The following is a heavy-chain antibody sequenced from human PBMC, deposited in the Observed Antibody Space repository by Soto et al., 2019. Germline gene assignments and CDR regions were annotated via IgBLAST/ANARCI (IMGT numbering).Heavy chain of an antibody. CDR3: AKVGLYCSGGSCPSDY. J-gene: IGHJ4*02. V-gene: IGHV3-30*18. Sequence: LRLSCAASGFTFSSYGMHWVRQAPGKGLEWVAVISYDGSNKCYADSVKGRFTISRDNSKNTLYLQMNSLRAEDTAVYYCAKVGLYCSGGSCPSDYWGQGTLVTVSS. CDR1: GFTFSSYG. CDR2: ISYDGSNK. D-gene: IGHD2-15*01.